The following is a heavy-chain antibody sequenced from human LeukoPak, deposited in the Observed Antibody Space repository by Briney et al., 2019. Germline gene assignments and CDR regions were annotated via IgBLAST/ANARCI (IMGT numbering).Heavy chain of an antibody. CDR2: IWYDGSNK. Sequence: GGSLRLSCAAPGFTFSSYGMHWVRQAPGKGLEWVAVIWYDGSNKYYADSVKGRFTISRDNSKNTLYLQMNSLRAEDTAVYYCANLYYDSSGLLGSVRRRLDVWGKGTTVTVSS. V-gene: IGHV3-33*06. CDR1: GFTFSSYG. J-gene: IGHJ6*04. D-gene: IGHD3-22*01. CDR3: ANLYYDSSGLLGSVRRRLDV.